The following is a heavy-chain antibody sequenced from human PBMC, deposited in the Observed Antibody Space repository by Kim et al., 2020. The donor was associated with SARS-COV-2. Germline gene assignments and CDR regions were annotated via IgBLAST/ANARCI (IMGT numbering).Heavy chain of an antibody. Sequence: GGSLRLSCAASGFTVSVNQMNWVRQAPGRGLEWVSLINKGDDTFYADSVKGRFTISRDNSRNTLYLQMDSLSAEDTAVYYCARDIDPGHDGFDIWGQGTMVTVSS. J-gene: IGHJ3*02. CDR2: INKGDDT. CDR3: ARDIDPGHDGFDI. CDR1: GFTVSVNQ. V-gene: IGHV3-53*01. D-gene: IGHD2-15*01.